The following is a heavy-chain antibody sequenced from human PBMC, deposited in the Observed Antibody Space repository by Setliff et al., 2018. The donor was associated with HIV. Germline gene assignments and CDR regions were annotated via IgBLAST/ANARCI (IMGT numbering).Heavy chain of an antibody. CDR3: ARQSPQIRYLDWLNAFDI. D-gene: IGHD3-9*01. CDR1: GYSISSGYY. J-gene: IGHJ3*02. CDR2: MYHSGST. Sequence: SETRSLTCAVSGYSISSGYYWGGIRQPPGKGLEWIGSMYHSGSTYHNPSLKRRVTISVDTSKNQFSLKLSYVTAAYTAFYYCARQSPQIRYLDWLNAFDIWGQGTMVTVS. V-gene: IGHV4-38-2*01.